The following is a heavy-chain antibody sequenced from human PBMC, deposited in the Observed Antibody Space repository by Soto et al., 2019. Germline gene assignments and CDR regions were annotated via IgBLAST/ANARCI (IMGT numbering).Heavy chain of an antibody. J-gene: IGHJ5*01. Sequence: PGGSLRLSCAATRFTFFAYWIHWVHQVPWKGLVWVSRINSDGSHTSYADSVRSRFTISRDNSKNTVYLQMKSLMAEHKAVHYYAKERDYGGYSCENWLGSWAQGNLLTVSS. V-gene: IGHV3-74*01. CDR2: INSDGSHT. CDR1: RFTFFAYW. D-gene: IGHD4-17*01. CDR3: AKERDYGGYSCENWLGS.